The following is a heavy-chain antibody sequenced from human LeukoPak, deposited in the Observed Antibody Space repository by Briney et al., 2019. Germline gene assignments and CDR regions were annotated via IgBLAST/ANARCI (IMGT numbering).Heavy chain of an antibody. CDR2: ISVSGGST. Sequence: GGSLRLSCAASGFTFSNYAMSWVRQAPGKGLEWVSGISVSGGSTYYADSVKGRFTISRDNSKNTLYLQMNSLRAEDTAVYYCAKGPMGRGFDTWGQGTLVTVSS. CDR1: GFTFSNYA. V-gene: IGHV3-23*01. J-gene: IGHJ4*02. CDR3: AKGPMGRGFDT. D-gene: IGHD3-10*01.